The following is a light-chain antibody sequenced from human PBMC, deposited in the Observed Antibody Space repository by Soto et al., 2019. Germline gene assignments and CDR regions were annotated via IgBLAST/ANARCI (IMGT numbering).Light chain of an antibody. CDR3: QQYGSSPLIT. V-gene: IGKV3-20*01. CDR2: GVS. Sequence: EIVLTQSPGTLSLSPGQRATLSCRASQRLSANDIAWYQQKPGQAPKFLIYGVSSRATGIPDRFSGSGSGTDFTLTISRLEPEDFALYHCQQYGSSPLITFGQGTRLEIK. CDR1: QRLSAND. J-gene: IGKJ5*01.